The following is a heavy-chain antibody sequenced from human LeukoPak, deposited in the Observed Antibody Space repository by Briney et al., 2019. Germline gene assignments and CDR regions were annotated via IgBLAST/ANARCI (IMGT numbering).Heavy chain of an antibody. J-gene: IGHJ4*01. CDR2: IDPAGTRT. D-gene: IGHD1-7*01. CDR1: GFTFTTYW. V-gene: IGHV3-74*01. Sequence: PGGSLRLSCAASGFTFTTYWMYWVRQAPGKGLEWVSRIDPAGTRTAYADSVKGRFTIFRDNAKNTLYTQMNSLRAEDTAVYYCVSYNWNYPDYWGQGTLVTVSS. CDR3: VSYNWNYPDY.